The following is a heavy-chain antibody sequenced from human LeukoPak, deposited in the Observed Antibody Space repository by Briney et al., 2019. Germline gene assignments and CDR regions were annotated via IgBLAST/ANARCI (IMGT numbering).Heavy chain of an antibody. V-gene: IGHV3-33*01. CDR2: IWYDGSNK. J-gene: IGHJ3*02. Sequence: GGSLRLSCAASGFTFSSYGMHWVRQAPGKGLEWVAVIWYDGSNKYYADSVKGRFTISRDNSKNTLYLQMNSLRAEDTAGYYCARGLMEGIDAFDIWGQGTMVTVSS. CDR1: GFTFSSYG. CDR3: ARGLMEGIDAFDI. D-gene: IGHD2-8*01.